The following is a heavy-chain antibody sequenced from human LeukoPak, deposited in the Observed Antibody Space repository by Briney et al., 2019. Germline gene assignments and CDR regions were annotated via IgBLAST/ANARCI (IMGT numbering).Heavy chain of an antibody. V-gene: IGHV3-20*04. D-gene: IGHD1-7*01. CDR3: ARAGLYNWNYEGTAYFDY. Sequence: GGSLRLSCAASGFTFDDYGMSWVRQAPGKGLEWVSVINWNGGSTGYADSVKGRFTISRDNAKNSLYLQMNSLRAEDTALYYCARAGLYNWNYEGTAYFDYWGQGTLVTVSS. CDR2: INWNGGST. J-gene: IGHJ4*02. CDR1: GFTFDDYG.